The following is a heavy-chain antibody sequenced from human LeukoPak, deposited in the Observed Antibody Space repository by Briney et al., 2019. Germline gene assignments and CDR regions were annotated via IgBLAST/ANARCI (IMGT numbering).Heavy chain of an antibody. Sequence: GGSLRLSCAASGFTFSDYYMSWIRQAPGKGLEWVSAISGSGGSTYYADSVKGRFTISRDNSKNTLYLQMNSLRAEDTAVYYCAKFGSTTVTPNWFDPWGQGTLVTVSS. CDR3: AKFGSTTVTPNWFDP. V-gene: IGHV3-23*01. CDR1: GFTFSDYY. J-gene: IGHJ5*02. CDR2: ISGSGGST. D-gene: IGHD4-17*01.